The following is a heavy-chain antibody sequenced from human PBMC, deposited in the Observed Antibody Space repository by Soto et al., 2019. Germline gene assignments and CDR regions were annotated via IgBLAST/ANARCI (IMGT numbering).Heavy chain of an antibody. CDR3: ARGQRFSDWFDP. D-gene: IGHD3-3*01. V-gene: IGHV4-4*07. CDR2: IYSSGST. CDR1: GGAIGSHY. J-gene: IGHJ5*02. Sequence: SETLSLTCTLSGGAIGSHYLTWIRQPAGKGLEWIGRIYSSGSTQYNPSLQSRVTMSLDTSKNQFSLRLESVTAADTAVYYCARGQRFSDWFDPWGQGTLVTVSS.